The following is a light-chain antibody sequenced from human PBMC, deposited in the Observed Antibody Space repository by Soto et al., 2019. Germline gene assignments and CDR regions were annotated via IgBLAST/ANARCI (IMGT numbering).Light chain of an antibody. CDR2: AAY. CDR3: LPDYNYPRT. Sequence: IQMTQSPSSLSVSVGDRVTLTCQASQDINNFLNWYQQKPGKAPRLLIYAAYSLQSGVTSRFSGSGSGTDFTITISSLQPEDFATYYCLPDYNYPRTFGQGTKVEIK. V-gene: IGKV1-6*02. CDR1: QDINNF. J-gene: IGKJ1*01.